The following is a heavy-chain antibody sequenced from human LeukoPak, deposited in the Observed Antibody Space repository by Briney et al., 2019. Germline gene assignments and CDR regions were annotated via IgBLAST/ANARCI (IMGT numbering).Heavy chain of an antibody. V-gene: IGHV4-39*01. J-gene: IGHJ4*02. CDR3: ATRALRRRDGGYYFDY. CDR2: IYYIGST. Sequence: SETLSLTCTVSGDSISSSSYYWGWIRQPPGKGLGWIGSIYYIGSTYYNPSLKSRVTISVDTSKNQFSLKLSSVTAADTAVYYCATRALRRRDGGYYFDYWGQGTLVTVSS. D-gene: IGHD5-24*01. CDR1: GDSISSSSYY.